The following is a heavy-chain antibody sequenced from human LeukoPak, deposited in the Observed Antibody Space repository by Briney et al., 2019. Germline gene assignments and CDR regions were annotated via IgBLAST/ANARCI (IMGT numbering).Heavy chain of an antibody. J-gene: IGHJ4*02. D-gene: IGHD2-2*01. CDR1: GFTFNTYG. CDR2: ISVDGNNK. Sequence: PGGSLRLSCVASGFTFNTYGIHWVRQAPGKGLEWVAGISVDGNNKDYSDSVKGRFTISRDNSKNTLYLQMNSLRAEDTAVYYCAKAAYCTSTSCHFSGYAQRPLDSWGQGTLVTASS. CDR3: AKAAYCTSTSCHFSGYAQRPLDS. V-gene: IGHV3-30*18.